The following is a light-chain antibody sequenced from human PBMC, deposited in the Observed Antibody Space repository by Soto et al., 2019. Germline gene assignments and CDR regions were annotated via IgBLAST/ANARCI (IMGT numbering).Light chain of an antibody. J-gene: IGKJ4*01. CDR3: QQYNKWPLT. CDR2: GAS. Sequence: EIVVTQSPATLSVSPGERATLSCRASQSVSSNLAWYQQKPGQVPRLLIYGASTRATGMPARFSGSGSGTEFTLIISSLQSEDFAVYYCQQYNKWPLTVGGGTKVDIK. V-gene: IGKV3-15*01. CDR1: QSVSSN.